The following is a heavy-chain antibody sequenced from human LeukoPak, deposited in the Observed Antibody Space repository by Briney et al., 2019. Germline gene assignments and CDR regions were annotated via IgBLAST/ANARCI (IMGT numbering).Heavy chain of an antibody. CDR3: ARGPYGSSGTPDAFDI. CDR1: GFTVSGDY. Sequence: GGSLRLSCAASGFTVSGDYMSWVRQAPGKGPEWVSVIYSGGTTHYADSVKGRFTISRGNSKNTLYLQMNSLRAEDTAVYYCARGPYGSSGTPDAFDIWGQGTMVTVSS. D-gene: IGHD3-10*01. CDR2: IYSGGTT. V-gene: IGHV3-66*01. J-gene: IGHJ3*02.